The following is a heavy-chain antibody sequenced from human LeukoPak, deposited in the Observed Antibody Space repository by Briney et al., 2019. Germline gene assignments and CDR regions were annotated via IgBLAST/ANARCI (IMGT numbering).Heavy chain of an antibody. V-gene: IGHV3-53*01. D-gene: IGHD1-7*01. J-gene: IGHJ4*02. Sequence: PGGFLRLSCAASGFSVTSTYMSWVRQAPGKGLEWVSIIYSDESGGSIYYADSVKGRFTISRDNSKNTLYLQMSGLRADDTATYYCAREERWNYLFDSWGQGTLVTVSS. CDR2: IYSDESGGSI. CDR3: AREERWNYLFDS. CDR1: GFSVTSTY.